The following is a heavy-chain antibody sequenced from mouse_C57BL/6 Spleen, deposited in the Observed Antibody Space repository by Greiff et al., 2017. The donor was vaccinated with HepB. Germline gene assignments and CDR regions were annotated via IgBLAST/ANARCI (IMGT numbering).Heavy chain of an antibody. J-gene: IGHJ1*03. CDR1: GYTFTSYW. CDR3: ARGDGYLYWYFDV. CDR2: IDPSDSYT. V-gene: IGHV1-50*01. D-gene: IGHD2-3*01. Sequence: QVQLKQPGAELVKPGASVKLSCKASGYTFTSYWMQWVKQRPGQGLEWIGEIDPSDSYTNYNQKFKGKATLTVDTSSSTAYMQLSSLTSEDSAVYYCARGDGYLYWYFDVWGTGTTVTVSS.